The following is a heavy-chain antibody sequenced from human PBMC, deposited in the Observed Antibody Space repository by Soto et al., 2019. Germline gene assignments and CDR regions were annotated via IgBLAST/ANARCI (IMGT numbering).Heavy chain of an antibody. J-gene: IGHJ5*02. CDR1: GGSFSGYY. CDR3: ARHGGHRSSWFAQVYNWFDP. D-gene: IGHD6-13*01. CDR2: INHSGST. Sequence: SETLSLTCAVYGGSFSGYYWSWIRQPPGKGLEWIGEINHSGSTNYNPSLKSRVTISVDTSKNQFSLKLSSVTAADTAVYYCARHGGHRSSWFAQVYNWFDPWGQGTLVTVSS. V-gene: IGHV4-34*01.